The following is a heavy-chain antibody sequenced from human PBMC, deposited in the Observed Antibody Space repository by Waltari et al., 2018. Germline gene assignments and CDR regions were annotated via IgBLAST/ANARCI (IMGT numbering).Heavy chain of an antibody. CDR3: AKDSDPGRVIVVDFDY. CDR2: ISGGGDKA. V-gene: IGHV3-23*01. CDR1: GFTFSSYA. D-gene: IGHD2-21*01. J-gene: IGHJ4*02. Sequence: EVQLLESGGGLIQPGGSLRLSCAASGFTFSSYAMSWVRQAPGQGLEWVSGISGGGDKAYYADSVKGRFTISRDNSKKTLYLQMNSLSAEDMATYYCAKDSDPGRVIVVDFDYWGQGTLVSVSS.